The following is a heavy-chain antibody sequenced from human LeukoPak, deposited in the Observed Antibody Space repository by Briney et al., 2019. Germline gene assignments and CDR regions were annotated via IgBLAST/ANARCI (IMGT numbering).Heavy chain of an antibody. CDR3: ARVSGYDWESFYDY. J-gene: IGHJ4*02. V-gene: IGHV4-59*01. CDR1: GGSISSYY. D-gene: IGHD5-12*01. CDR2: IYYSGST. Sequence: PSETLSLTCNVSGGSISSYYWSWIRQPPGKGLEWIGYIYYSGSTNYNPSLKSRVTISVDTSKNQFSLKLSSVTAADTAMYYCARVSGYDWESFYDYWGQGSLVTVSS.